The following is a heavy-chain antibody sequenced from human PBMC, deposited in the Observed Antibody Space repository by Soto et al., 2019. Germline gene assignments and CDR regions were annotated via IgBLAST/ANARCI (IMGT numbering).Heavy chain of an antibody. V-gene: IGHV3-23*01. J-gene: IGHJ6*03. CDR1: GFTFSSYA. D-gene: IGHD3-10*02. Sequence: PGGSLRLSCAASGFTFSSYAMKWVRQAPGKGLEWVSLISDSGTLTYYADSVKGRFTISRDNSGNTLFLQMYSLRGEDTAVYYCAKKRSGRYGPTDVLEAWGKG. CDR2: ISDSGTLT. CDR3: AKKRSGRYGPTDVLEA.